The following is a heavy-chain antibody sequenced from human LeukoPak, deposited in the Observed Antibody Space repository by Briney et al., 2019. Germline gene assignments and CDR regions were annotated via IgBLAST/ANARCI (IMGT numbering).Heavy chain of an antibody. CDR2: MKRDGSEV. Sequence: GGSLRLSCAASGFTFSTYWMTWVRQAPGKGLEWVANMKRDGSEVYYANSVKGHFTISRDNAKNSLYLQMDSLRAEDTAVYYCARYTEYYFDYWGQGTLVTVSS. V-gene: IGHV3-7*01. CDR3: ARYTEYYFDY. CDR1: GFTFSTYW. D-gene: IGHD2-2*02. J-gene: IGHJ4*02.